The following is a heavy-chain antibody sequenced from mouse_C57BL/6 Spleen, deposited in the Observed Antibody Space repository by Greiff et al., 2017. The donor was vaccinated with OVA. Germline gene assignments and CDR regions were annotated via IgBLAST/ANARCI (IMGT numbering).Heavy chain of an antibody. CDR2: IYPGSGNT. J-gene: IGHJ3*01. Sequence: QVQLQQSGAELVRPGASVKLSCKASGYTFTDYYINWVKQRPGQGLEWIARIYPGSGNTYYNEKFKGQATLTAEKSSSTAYMQLSSLTSEDSAVYFCARLSIYYDYDEGFAYWGQGTLVTVSA. V-gene: IGHV1-76*01. CDR3: ARLSIYYDYDEGFAY. D-gene: IGHD2-4*01. CDR1: GYTFTDYY.